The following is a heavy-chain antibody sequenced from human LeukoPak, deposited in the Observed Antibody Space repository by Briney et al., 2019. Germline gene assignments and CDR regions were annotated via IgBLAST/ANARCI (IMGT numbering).Heavy chain of an antibody. Sequence: GESLKISCKCSGYRFNAYWIAWVRQMPGKGLEWMGIIYPDDTDTRYSPSFQGQVTISADKSVRTAYLQWSSLKASDTAMYYCARPNITSYYDSRGYDAFDVWGQGTMVTVSS. CDR2: IYPDDTDT. D-gene: IGHD3-22*01. V-gene: IGHV5-51*01. CDR3: ARPNITSYYDSRGYDAFDV. CDR1: GYRFNAYW. J-gene: IGHJ3*01.